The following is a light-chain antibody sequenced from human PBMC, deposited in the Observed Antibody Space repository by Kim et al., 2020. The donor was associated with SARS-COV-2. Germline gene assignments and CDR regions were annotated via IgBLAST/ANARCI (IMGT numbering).Light chain of an antibody. V-gene: IGKV1-27*01. J-gene: IGKJ1*01. Sequence: ASVGDRVTITCRASQGISNYLAWYQQKPGKVPKVLIYAASTLQSGVQSRFSGSGSGTDFTLTISSLQPEDVATYYCQKYNSAPRTFGQGTKVDIK. CDR1: QGISNY. CDR2: AAS. CDR3: QKYNSAPRT.